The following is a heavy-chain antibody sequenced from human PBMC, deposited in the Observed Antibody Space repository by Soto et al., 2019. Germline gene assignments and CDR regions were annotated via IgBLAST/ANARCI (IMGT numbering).Heavy chain of an antibody. D-gene: IGHD1-26*01. J-gene: IGHJ1*01. V-gene: IGHV4-39*01. Sequence: QLQLQESGPRLVKPSDTLSLTCSVSGASITSSSFHWGWIRQAPGKGLDWIAPIYYSGGTDYNPSLESRVTIYVDTSKNQFSLRLSSVTAADTAVYYCARRVGAVPFQLWGQGTLVTVSS. CDR3: ARRVGAVPFQL. CDR2: IYYSGGT. CDR1: GASITSSSFH.